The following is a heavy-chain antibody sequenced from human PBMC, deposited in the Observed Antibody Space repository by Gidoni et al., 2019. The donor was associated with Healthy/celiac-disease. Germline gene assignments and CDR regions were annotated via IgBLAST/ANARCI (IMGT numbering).Heavy chain of an antibody. J-gene: IGHJ4*02. D-gene: IGHD1-20*01. V-gene: IGHV1-18*04. Sequence: QVQLVQSGAEVKKPGASVKVSCKASGYTFTSYGISWVRQAPGQGLEWMGWISAYNGNTNYAQKLQGRVTMTTDTSTSTAYMELRSLRSDDTAVYYCASSAGYGSGSDGITGKFLSYYWGQGTLVTVSS. CDR2: ISAYNGNT. CDR1: GYTFTSYG. CDR3: ASSAGYGSGSDGITGKFLSYY.